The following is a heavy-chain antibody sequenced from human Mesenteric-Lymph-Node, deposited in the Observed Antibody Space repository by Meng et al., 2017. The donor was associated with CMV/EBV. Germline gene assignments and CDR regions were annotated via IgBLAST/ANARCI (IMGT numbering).Heavy chain of an antibody. CDR2: IINSGVTT. Sequence: CAASVFTFSSYAMRWVRQAPGKGLEWVSEIINSGVTTYYANTVKGRFTISRDNSRNTVHLQMNSLRAEDTAVYYCVKPMFIDFWSGYYWGQGTLVTVSS. CDR3: VKPMFIDFWSGYY. V-gene: IGHV3-23*01. D-gene: IGHD3-3*01. CDR1: VFTFSSYA. J-gene: IGHJ4*02.